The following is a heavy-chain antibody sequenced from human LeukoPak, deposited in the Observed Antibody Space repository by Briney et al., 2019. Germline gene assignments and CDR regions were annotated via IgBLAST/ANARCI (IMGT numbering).Heavy chain of an antibody. CDR3: VKQKTAYEILTGYYRPTFDP. Sequence: ASVKVSCKASGYTSTSYDINWALQATGQRLDLMGWLNPNSGNTGYAQQFQGRVTMTRNTSISTAYMELSSLRSEDTAVYFFVKQKTAYEILTGYYRPTFDPWGQGTLVTVSS. D-gene: IGHD3-9*01. CDR2: LNPNSGNT. V-gene: IGHV1-8*01. J-gene: IGHJ5*02. CDR1: GYTSTSYD.